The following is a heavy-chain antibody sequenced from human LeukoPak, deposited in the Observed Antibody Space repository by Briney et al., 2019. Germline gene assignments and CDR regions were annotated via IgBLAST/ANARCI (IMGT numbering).Heavy chain of an antibody. CDR2: ISSSSSYI. CDR1: GFTVSSKY. CDR3: ARSEMGYYNYYMDV. D-gene: IGHD5-24*01. J-gene: IGHJ6*03. V-gene: IGHV3-21*01. Sequence: GGSLRLSCAASGFTVSSKYMNWVRQAPGKGLEWVSFISSSSSYIYYADSVKGRFTISRDNAKNSLYLQMNSLRAEDTAVYYCARSEMGYYNYYMDVWGKGTTVTISS.